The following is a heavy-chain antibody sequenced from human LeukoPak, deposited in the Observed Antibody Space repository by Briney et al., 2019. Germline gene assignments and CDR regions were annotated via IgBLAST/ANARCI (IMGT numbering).Heavy chain of an antibody. Sequence: SETLSLTCTVSGGSISSHYWSWIRQPPGKGLEWIGYIYYSGSTNYNPSLKSRVTISVDTSKNQFSLKLSSVTAADTAVYYCARTLRPTFIAAAGTGWFDPWGQGTLVTVSS. CDR1: GGSISSHY. J-gene: IGHJ5*02. CDR2: IYYSGST. D-gene: IGHD6-13*01. V-gene: IGHV4-59*08. CDR3: ARTLRPTFIAAAGTGWFDP.